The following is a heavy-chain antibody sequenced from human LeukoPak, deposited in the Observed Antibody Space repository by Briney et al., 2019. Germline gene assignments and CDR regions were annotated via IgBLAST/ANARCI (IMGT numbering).Heavy chain of an antibody. D-gene: IGHD5-18*01. Sequence: SQTLSLTCAVSGGSISSGGYSWSWIRQPPGKGLEWIGYIYHSGSTYYNPSLKSRVTISVDRSKNQFSLKLSSVTAADTAVYYCAGANSIQLYDYWGQGTLVTVSS. CDR2: IYHSGST. CDR3: AGANSIQLYDY. CDR1: GGSISSGGYS. V-gene: IGHV4-30-2*01. J-gene: IGHJ4*02.